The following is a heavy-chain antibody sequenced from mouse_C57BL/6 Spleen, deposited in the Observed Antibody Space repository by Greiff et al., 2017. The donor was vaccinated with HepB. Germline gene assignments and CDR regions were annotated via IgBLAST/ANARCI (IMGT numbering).Heavy chain of an antibody. D-gene: IGHD2-2*01. CDR2: IRSKSNNYAT. J-gene: IGHJ4*01. V-gene: IGHV10-1*01. CDR1: GFSFNTYA. CDR3: VRREGYYGYDEDYYAMDY. Sequence: DVKLVESGGGLVQPKGSLKLSCAASGFSFNTYAMNWVRQAPGKGLEWVARIRSKSNNYATYYADSVKDRFTISRDDSESMLYLQMNNLKTEDTAMYYCVRREGYYGYDEDYYAMDYWGQGTSVTVSS.